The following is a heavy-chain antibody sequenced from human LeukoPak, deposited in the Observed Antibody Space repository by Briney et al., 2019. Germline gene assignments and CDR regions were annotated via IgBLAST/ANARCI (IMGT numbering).Heavy chain of an antibody. CDR1: DLSFSIRW. CDR2: IISDGSSI. Sequence: GGSLRLSCATSDLSFSIRWTHWVRQAPGKGLVWVSRIISDGSSISYADSVKGRFTISRDNAKNTVYLQMNSLRAEDTAVYYCARGHVAGSDRHWDYWGQGALVTVSS. J-gene: IGHJ4*02. V-gene: IGHV3-74*01. D-gene: IGHD6-19*01. CDR3: ARGHVAGSDRHWDY.